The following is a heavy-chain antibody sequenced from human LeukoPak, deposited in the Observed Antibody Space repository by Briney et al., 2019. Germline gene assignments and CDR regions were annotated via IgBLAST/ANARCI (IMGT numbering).Heavy chain of an antibody. D-gene: IGHD1-20*01. CDR3: ARSVNWNDGFWFDP. CDR1: GGTFSSYA. V-gene: IGHV1-69*01. J-gene: IGHJ5*02. Sequence: SVKVSCKASGGTFSSYAISWVRQAPGQGLEWMGGIIPIFGSVNSAQKFQGRVTITADESTSTAYMELTSLRSEDTAVYYCARSVNWNDGFWFDPWGQGTLVTVSS. CDR2: IIPIFGSV.